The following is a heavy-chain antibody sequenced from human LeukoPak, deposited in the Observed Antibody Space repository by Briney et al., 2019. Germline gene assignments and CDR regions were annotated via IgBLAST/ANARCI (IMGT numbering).Heavy chain of an antibody. CDR1: GGSFSGYY. Sequence: SETLSLTCAVYGGSFSGYYWSWIRQPPGKGLEWIGEINHSGSTNYNPSLKSRVTISVDTSKNQFSLKLSSVTAADTAVYYCARGRRVNWNDLGYYFDYWGQGTLVTVSS. CDR3: ARGRRVNWNDLGYYFDY. J-gene: IGHJ4*02. CDR2: INHSGST. V-gene: IGHV4-34*01. D-gene: IGHD1-1*01.